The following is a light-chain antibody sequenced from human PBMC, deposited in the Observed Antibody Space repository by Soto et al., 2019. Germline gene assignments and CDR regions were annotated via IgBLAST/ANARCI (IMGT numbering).Light chain of an antibody. CDR1: SSDVGGHNY. Sequence: QSELTQPRSVSGSPGQTVTISCTGTSSDVGGHNYVSWNQQYPGKAPKLLLSSVSKRPPGVPDRFSGSKSGNTASLTISGLQAEDEADYYCCSYAGSYTYVFGTGTKVTVL. CDR3: CSYAGSYTYV. CDR2: SVS. J-gene: IGLJ1*01. V-gene: IGLV2-11*01.